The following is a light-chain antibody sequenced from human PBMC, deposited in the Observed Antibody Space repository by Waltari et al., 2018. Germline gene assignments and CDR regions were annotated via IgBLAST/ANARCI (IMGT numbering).Light chain of an antibody. CDR3: QQGYSTLRT. J-gene: IGKJ1*01. CDR2: AAS. Sequence: DIQMTQSPSSLSASVGDRVTITCRASQSISSYLNWYQQKPGKAPKRLIYAASSLQSGVPSRFSGRGSGTDFTLTISSLQPEDFATYYWQQGYSTLRTFGQGTKVEIK. CDR1: QSISSY. V-gene: IGKV1-39*01.